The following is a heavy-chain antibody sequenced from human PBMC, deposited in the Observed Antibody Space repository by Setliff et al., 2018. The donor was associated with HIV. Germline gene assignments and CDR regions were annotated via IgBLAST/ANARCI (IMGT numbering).Heavy chain of an antibody. J-gene: IGHJ4*02. V-gene: IGHV4-61*09. CDR3: ARSSYDGSGYPPCLDY. CDR2: VFSSGST. Sequence: TSETLSLTCTVSGGSITSGFYYWTWIRQPAGKGLEWIGHVFSSGSTNYNPSLKSRVTVSIDTSKDQFSLELSSVIAADTAVYYCARSSYDGSGYPPCLDYWGQGTLVTVSS. D-gene: IGHD3-22*01. CDR1: GGSITSGFYY.